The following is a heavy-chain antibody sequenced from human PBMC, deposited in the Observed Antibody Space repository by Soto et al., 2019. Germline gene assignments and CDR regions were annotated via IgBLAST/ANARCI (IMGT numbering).Heavy chain of an antibody. CDR3: ARDYYYDSSGYYNCFDP. V-gene: IGHV1-46*01. J-gene: IGHJ5*02. CDR2: INPSGGST. CDR1: GYTFTSYY. Sequence: ASVKVSCKASGYTFTSYYMHWVRKETGQGLGWMGIINPSGGSTSYAQKFQGRVTMTRDTSTSTVYMELSSLRSEDTAVYYCARDYYYDSSGYYNCFDPWGQGTLVTVSS. D-gene: IGHD3-22*01.